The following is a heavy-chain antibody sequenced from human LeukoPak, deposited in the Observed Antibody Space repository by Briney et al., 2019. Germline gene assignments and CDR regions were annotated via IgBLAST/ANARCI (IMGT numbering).Heavy chain of an antibody. CDR3: AKDHEVVITPIPECYFDY. J-gene: IGHJ4*02. D-gene: IGHD3-22*01. Sequence: PGGSLRLSCAASGFTFSSYAMSWVRQAPGKGLERVSAISGSGGSTYYADSVKGRFTISRDNSKNTLYLQMNSLRAEDTAVYYCAKDHEVVITPIPECYFDYWGQGTLVTVSS. CDR1: GFTFSSYA. V-gene: IGHV3-23*01. CDR2: ISGSGGST.